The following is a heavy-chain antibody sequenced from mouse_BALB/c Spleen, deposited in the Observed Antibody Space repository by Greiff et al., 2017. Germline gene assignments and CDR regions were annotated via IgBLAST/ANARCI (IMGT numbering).Heavy chain of an antibody. CDR3: ARAGAYYGNYGDWYFDV. CDR2: IRNKANGYTT. CDR1: GFTFTDYY. V-gene: IGHV7-3*02. J-gene: IGHJ1*01. D-gene: IGHD2-10*01. Sequence: DVKLVESGGGLVQPGGSLRLSCATSGFTFTDYYMSWVRQPPGKALEWLGFIRNKANGYTTEYSASVKGRFTISRDNSQSILYLQMNTLRAEDSATYYCARAGAYYGNYGDWYFDVWGAGTTVTVSS.